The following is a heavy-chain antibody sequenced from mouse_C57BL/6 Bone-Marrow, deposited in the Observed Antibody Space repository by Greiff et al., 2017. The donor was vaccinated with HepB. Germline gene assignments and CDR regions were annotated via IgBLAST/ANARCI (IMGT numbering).Heavy chain of an antibody. V-gene: IGHV5-4*01. CDR2: ISDGGSYT. D-gene: IGHD2-4*01. CDR1: GFTFSSYA. Sequence: EVQRVESGGGLVKPGGSLKLSCAASGFTFSSYAMSWVRQTPEKRLEWVATISDGGSYTYYPDNVKGRFTISRDNAKNNLYLQMSQLKSEDTAMYYCASYDYDAGYFDYWGQGTTLTVSS. J-gene: IGHJ2*01. CDR3: ASYDYDAGYFDY.